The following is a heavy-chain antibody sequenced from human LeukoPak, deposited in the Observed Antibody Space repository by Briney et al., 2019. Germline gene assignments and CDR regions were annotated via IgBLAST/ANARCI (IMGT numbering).Heavy chain of an antibody. V-gene: IGHV3-21*01. CDR2: ISSSSTYI. Sequence: GGSLRLSCVASGITFSSYTINWVRQAPGKGLEWVSSISSSSTYIYYADSVKGRFTISRDNAKNSLYLQMNSLRAEDTAVYYCVRGSSRADYWGQGTLVTVSS. CDR3: VRGSSRADY. J-gene: IGHJ4*02. CDR1: GITFSSYT. D-gene: IGHD6-19*01.